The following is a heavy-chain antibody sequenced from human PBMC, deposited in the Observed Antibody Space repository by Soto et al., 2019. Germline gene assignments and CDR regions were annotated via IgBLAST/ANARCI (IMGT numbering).Heavy chain of an antibody. V-gene: IGHV4-39*01. CDR1: GASIDSKSYY. Sequence: QLQLQESGPGLVKPSATLSLTCSVSGASIDSKSYYWAWIRQPPGKGLEWIGNIFYAGDTYYSPSLQSRLTISVDLSQNQFSLRLSSVTAADTALYYCARLDLAYYGLDVWGQGATILVSS. D-gene: IGHD3-9*01. CDR2: IFYAGDT. CDR3: ARLDLAYYGLDV. J-gene: IGHJ6*02.